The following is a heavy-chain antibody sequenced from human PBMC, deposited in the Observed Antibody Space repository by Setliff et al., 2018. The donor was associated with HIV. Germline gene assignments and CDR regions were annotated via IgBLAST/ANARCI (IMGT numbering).Heavy chain of an antibody. CDR3: AALGYSSTWNY. CDR2: ISWDGGSS. D-gene: IGHD6-13*01. Sequence: SGESLKISCAASGFTFDDYAMHWVRQAPGKGLEWVSFISWDGGSSDYADSVKGRFTISRDNGKSSLFLQMDSLRAEDTAFYYCAALGYSSTWNYWGQGTLVTVSS. V-gene: IGHV3-43D*03. J-gene: IGHJ4*02. CDR1: GFTFDDYA.